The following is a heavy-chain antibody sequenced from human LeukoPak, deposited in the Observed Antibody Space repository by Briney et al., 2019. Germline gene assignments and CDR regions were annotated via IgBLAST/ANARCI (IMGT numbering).Heavy chain of an antibody. CDR3: ARDVSSQWLRRVDAFDI. D-gene: IGHD5-12*01. V-gene: IGHV1-18*01. CDR1: GYTFTSYG. CDR2: ISAYNGNT. Sequence: ASVKVSCKASGYTFTSYGISWVRQAPGQGLEWMGWISAYNGNTNYAQKLQGRVTMTTDTSTRTAYMELRSLRSDDTAVYYCARDVSSQWLRRVDAFDIWGQGTMVTVSS. J-gene: IGHJ3*02.